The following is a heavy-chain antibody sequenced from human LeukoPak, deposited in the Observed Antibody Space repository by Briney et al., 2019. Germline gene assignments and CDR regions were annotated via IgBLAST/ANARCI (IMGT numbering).Heavy chain of an antibody. CDR1: GYTFTSYD. CDR2: MNPNSGNT. V-gene: IGHV1-8*01. CDR3: ARVGSSWSGVDY. Sequence: ASVKVSCKASGYTFTSYDINWVRQATGQGLEWMGWMNPNSGNTGYAQKFQGRVTMTRNTSISTAYMELSSLRSEDTAVYYCARVGSSWSGVDYWGQGTLVTVSS. D-gene: IGHD6-13*01. J-gene: IGHJ4*02.